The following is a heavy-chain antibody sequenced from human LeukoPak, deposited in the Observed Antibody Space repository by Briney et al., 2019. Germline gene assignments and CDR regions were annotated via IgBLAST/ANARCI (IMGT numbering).Heavy chain of an antibody. J-gene: IGHJ2*01. V-gene: IGHV3-33*01. D-gene: IGHD5-12*01. CDR2: IWYDGSNK. CDR1: GFTFSRFG. CDR3: ARDLGGYDRSGYFDL. Sequence: GGSLRLSCAASGFTFSRFGMHWVRQAPGKGLEWVAVIWYDGSNKYYADSVKGRFSVSSDNSKNTLYLQMNSLRAEDTAVYYCARDLGGYDRSGYFDLWGRGTQVTVSS.